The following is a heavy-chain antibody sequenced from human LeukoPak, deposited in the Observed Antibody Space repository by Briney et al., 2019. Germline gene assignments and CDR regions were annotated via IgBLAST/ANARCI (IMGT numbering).Heavy chain of an antibody. D-gene: IGHD3-10*01. V-gene: IGHV3-53*01. CDR1: GFTLSYNY. CDR3: ARILGFTLDY. Sequence: GGSLRLSCAASGFTLSYNYMTWVRQAPGKGLEWVSVIYAGGDTYYADSVKGRFTISRDLSKNTVYLQMNSLRAEDTAIYYCARILGFTLDYWGQGTLVTVSS. CDR2: IYAGGDT. J-gene: IGHJ4*02.